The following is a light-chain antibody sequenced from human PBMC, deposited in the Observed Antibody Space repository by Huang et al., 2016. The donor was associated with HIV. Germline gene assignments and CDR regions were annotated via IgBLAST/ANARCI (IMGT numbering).Light chain of an antibody. CDR1: QDINNF. V-gene: IGKV1-8*01. CDR3: QQYDIHPLT. J-gene: IGKJ3*01. Sequence: IRMTQSPSSLSASTGDRVTITCRAKQDINNFLAWYQQRPGSAPKLLIYAESTLQSGVPARFSGNGSGTDFTLTIGCLHSEDVATYYCQQYDIHPLTFGPGTRVDIK. CDR2: AES.